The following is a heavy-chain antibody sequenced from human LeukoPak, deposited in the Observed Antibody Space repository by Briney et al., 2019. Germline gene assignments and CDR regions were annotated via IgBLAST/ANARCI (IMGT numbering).Heavy chain of an antibody. CDR3: ARAGYDYDFWSGYYTGYSAKRGGIDY. J-gene: IGHJ4*02. V-gene: IGHV4-34*01. CDR1: GGSFSGYY. D-gene: IGHD3-3*01. Sequence: SETLSLTCAVYGGSFSGYYWSWIRQPPGKGLEWIGEINHSGSTYYNPSLKSRVTISVDTSKNQFSLKLSSVTAADTAVYYCARAGYDYDFWSGYYTGYSAKRGGIDYWGQGTLVTVSS. CDR2: INHSGST.